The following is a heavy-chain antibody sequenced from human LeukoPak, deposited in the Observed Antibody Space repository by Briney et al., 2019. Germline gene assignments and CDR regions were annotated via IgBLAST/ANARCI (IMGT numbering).Heavy chain of an antibody. V-gene: IGHV1-58*02. CDR2: IVVGSGNT. Sequence: ASVKVSCKASGFTFTSSTMQWVRQARGQRLEWIGWIVVGSGNTNYAQKFQERVTITRDMSTSTAYMELSSLRSEDTAVYYCAADLTRYGSGSYLHYYYMDVWGKGTTVTVSS. J-gene: IGHJ6*03. CDR1: GFTFTSST. CDR3: AADLTRYGSGSYLHYYYMDV. D-gene: IGHD3-10*01.